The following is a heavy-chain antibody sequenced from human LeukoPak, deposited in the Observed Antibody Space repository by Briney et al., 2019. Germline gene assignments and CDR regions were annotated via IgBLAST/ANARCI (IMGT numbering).Heavy chain of an antibody. Sequence: QTGGSLRRSCTASGFTFGDYAMSWVRQAPGKGLEWVGFIRSKAYGGTTEYAASVKGRFTISRDDSKSIAYLQMNSLKTEDTAVYYCTRATGEPYCSGGSCYSGGGLFDYWGQGTLVTVSS. CDR1: GFTFGDYA. V-gene: IGHV3-49*04. CDR2: IRSKAYGGTT. J-gene: IGHJ4*02. CDR3: TRATGEPYCSGGSCYSGGGLFDY. D-gene: IGHD2-15*01.